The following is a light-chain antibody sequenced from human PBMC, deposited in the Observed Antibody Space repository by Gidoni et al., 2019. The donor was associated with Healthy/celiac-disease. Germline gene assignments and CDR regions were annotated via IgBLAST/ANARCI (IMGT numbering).Light chain of an antibody. V-gene: IGKV1-9*01. CDR1: QGISSY. J-gene: IGKJ4*01. Sequence: DIHLTQSPSFRSASVGDGVTITCRASQGISSYLAWYQQKPGKAPKLLIYAASTLQSGVPSRFSCSGSGTEFTLTISSLQPEDFATYYCQQLNSYPLTFGGGTKVEIK. CDR2: AAS. CDR3: QQLNSYPLT.